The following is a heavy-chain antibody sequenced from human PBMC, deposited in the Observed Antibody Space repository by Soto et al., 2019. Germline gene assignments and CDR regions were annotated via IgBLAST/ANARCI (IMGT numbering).Heavy chain of an antibody. V-gene: IGHV1-69*02. J-gene: IGHJ3*02. Sequence: ASVKVSSKASGGTFSSYTISGVRQAPGQGLEWMGRIIPILGIANYAQKFQGRVTITADKSTSTAYMELSSLRSEDTAVYYCAKSGYYGDAFDIWGQGTMVTVSS. CDR2: IIPILGIA. D-gene: IGHD3-3*01. CDR1: GGTFSSYT. CDR3: AKSGYYGDAFDI.